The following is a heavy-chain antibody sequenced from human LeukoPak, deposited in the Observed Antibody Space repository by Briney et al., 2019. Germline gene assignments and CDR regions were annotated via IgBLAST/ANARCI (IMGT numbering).Heavy chain of an antibody. CDR3: TTDLDLLLWFGELFGN. CDR2: IKSKTDGGTT. V-gene: IGHV3-15*01. J-gene: IGHJ4*02. D-gene: IGHD3-10*01. Sequence: GGSLRLSCAASGFTFSNAWMSWVRQAPGKGLEWVGRIKSKTDGGTTDYPAPVKGRFTISRDDSKNTLYLQMNCLKTEDTAVYYCTTDLDLLLWFGELFGNWGQGTLVTVSS. CDR1: GFTFSNAW.